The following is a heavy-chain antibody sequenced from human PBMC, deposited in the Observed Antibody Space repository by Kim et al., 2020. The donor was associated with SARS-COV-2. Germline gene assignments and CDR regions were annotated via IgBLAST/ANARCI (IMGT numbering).Heavy chain of an antibody. D-gene: IGHD6-13*01. Sequence: GSRYAADSVKGRFANSTDNSKMTMYRQMNSLRAEDTAVYYCAKGVAAAGYYWGQGTLVTVSS. J-gene: IGHJ4*02. V-gene: IGHV3-23*01. CDR3: AKGVAAAGYY. CDR2: GSR.